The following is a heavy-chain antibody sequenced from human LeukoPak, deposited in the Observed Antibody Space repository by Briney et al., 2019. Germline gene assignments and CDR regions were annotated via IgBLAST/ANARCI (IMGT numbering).Heavy chain of an antibody. J-gene: IGHJ4*02. D-gene: IGHD3-22*01. V-gene: IGHV4-30-4*08. CDR2: IYYSGST. CDR1: GGSISSGDYY. Sequence: SETLSLTCTVSGGSISSGDYYWSWIRQPPGKGLEWIGYIYYSGSTYYNPSLKSRVTISVDTSKNQFSLKLSSVTAADTAVYYCARGARDSSGYYYPFDYWGQGTLVTVSS. CDR3: ARGARDSSGYYYPFDY.